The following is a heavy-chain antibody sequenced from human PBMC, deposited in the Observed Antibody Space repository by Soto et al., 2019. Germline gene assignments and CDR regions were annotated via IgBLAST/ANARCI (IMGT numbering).Heavy chain of an antibody. CDR2: IYHGGSP. V-gene: IGHV4-30-2*06. D-gene: IGHD5-18*01. Sequence: QLQLQESGSGLVKPSQTLSLTCVVSGDSITTNNYAWSWIRQSPGKALEWIGNIYHGGSPYYTPSLKSRLTITADTTKNLLSLELAFVPAADTAVYFCARKADTFSDSFDIWGRGTMVTVSS. CDR3: ARKADTFSDSFDI. CDR1: GDSITTNNYA. J-gene: IGHJ3*02.